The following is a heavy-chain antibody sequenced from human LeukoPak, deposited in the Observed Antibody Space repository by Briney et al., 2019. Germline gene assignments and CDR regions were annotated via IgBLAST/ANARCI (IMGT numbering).Heavy chain of an antibody. CDR2: ISTDNGDT. CDR3: AREGLGELTLDC. Sequence: GASVKVSCKASGYTFTDYGISWVRQAPGQGLEWMGWISTDNGDTNYAQKLQGRVTMTTDTSTSTAYMELRSLRSDDTAVYYCAREGLGELTLDCWGQGTLVTVSS. J-gene: IGHJ4*02. CDR1: GYTFTDYG. V-gene: IGHV1-18*01. D-gene: IGHD3-16*01.